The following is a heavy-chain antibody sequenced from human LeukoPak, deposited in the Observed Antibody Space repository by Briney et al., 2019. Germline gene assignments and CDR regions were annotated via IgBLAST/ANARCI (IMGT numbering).Heavy chain of an antibody. CDR2: IKQDGSAK. CDR3: ARVVRYHFDH. D-gene: IGHD4-17*01. CDR1: GFTFSSYW. Sequence: PGGSLRLSCAASGFTFSSYWMSWVRQAPGKGLEWVANIKQDGSAKYYVDSVKGRFTISRDSAKNSLYLQMNRLRVEDTAVYYCARVVRYHFDHWGQGTQVTVAS. V-gene: IGHV3-7*04. J-gene: IGHJ4*02.